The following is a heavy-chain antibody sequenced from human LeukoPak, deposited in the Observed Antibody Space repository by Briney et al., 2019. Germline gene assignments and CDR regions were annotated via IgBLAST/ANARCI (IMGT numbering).Heavy chain of an antibody. CDR1: GDSITNYY. Sequence: KPSETLSLTCIVSGDSITNYYWSWIRQTPGKGLEWIGYIYSGGNSGGTTNYNPSLKSRVTISVDTSKNQFSLKLSSVTAADTAVYYCARIGVVGATTNPPSFDYWGQGTLVTVSS. CDR2: IYSGGNSGGTT. V-gene: IGHV4-4*08. D-gene: IGHD1-26*01. J-gene: IGHJ4*02. CDR3: ARIGVVGATTNPPSFDY.